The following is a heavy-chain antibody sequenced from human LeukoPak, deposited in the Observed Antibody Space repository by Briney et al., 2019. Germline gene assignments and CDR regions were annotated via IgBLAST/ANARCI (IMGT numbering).Heavy chain of an antibody. CDR3: AKGLLTSGYYYGHYYYYMDV. Sequence: GGSLRLSCAASGFTVSNNHMNWVRQAPGKGLEWVSAISGSGGSTYYADSVKGRFTISRDNSKNTLYLQMNSLGAEDTAVYYCAKGLLTSGYYYGHYYYYMDVWGKGTTVTVSS. D-gene: IGHD3-22*01. V-gene: IGHV3-23*01. CDR1: GFTVSNNH. CDR2: ISGSGGST. J-gene: IGHJ6*03.